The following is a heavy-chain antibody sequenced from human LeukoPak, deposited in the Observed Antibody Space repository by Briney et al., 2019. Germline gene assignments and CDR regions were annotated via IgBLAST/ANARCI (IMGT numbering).Heavy chain of an antibody. CDR1: GFTFSSYG. V-gene: IGHV3-30*02. CDR2: IRYDGSNK. D-gene: IGHD3-22*01. J-gene: IGHJ4*02. Sequence: GGSLRLSCAASGFTFSSYGMHWVRQAPGKGLEWVAFIRYDGSNKYYADSVKGRFTISRDNSKNTLYLQMNSLRAEDTAVYYCATSYYYDSSGYYYWGQGTLVTVSS. CDR3: ATSYYYDSSGYYY.